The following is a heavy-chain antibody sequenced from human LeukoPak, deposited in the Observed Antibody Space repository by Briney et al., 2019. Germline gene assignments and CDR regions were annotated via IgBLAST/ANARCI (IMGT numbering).Heavy chain of an antibody. CDR3: ARLTFYYDSGSYYTTFDF. Sequence: SETLSLTCTVSGGSISSYYWSWIRQPPGKGLEWIGYIIYSGSTNYNPSLKSRVTISVDTSKNQFSLKLSSVTAADTAVYYCARLTFYYDSGSYYTTFDFWGQGTLVTVSS. CDR2: IIYSGST. J-gene: IGHJ4*02. D-gene: IGHD3-10*01. CDR1: GGSISSYY. V-gene: IGHV4-59*08.